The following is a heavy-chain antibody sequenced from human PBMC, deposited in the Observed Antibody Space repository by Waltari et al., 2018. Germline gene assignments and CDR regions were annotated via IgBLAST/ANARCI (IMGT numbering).Heavy chain of an antibody. Sequence: QVQLVESGGGVVQPGRSLRLSCAASGFAFSSYAMHWVRQAPGKGLEWLAVISYDGIDKFYAESVKSRFTISRDYSWNTLYLQMNSLRLEDTALYYCARVKEKYCGGDCYWAFGYWGQGTLVTVSS. CDR1: GFAFSSYA. J-gene: IGHJ4*01. V-gene: IGHV3-30-3*01. CDR2: ISYDGIDK. CDR3: ARVKEKYCGGDCYWAFGY. D-gene: IGHD2-21*02.